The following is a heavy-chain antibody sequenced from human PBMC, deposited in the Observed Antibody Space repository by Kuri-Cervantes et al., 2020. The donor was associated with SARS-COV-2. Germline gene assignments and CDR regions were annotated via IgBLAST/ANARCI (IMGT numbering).Heavy chain of an antibody. CDR3: AKGPEGWNFPADENY. J-gene: IGHJ4*02. D-gene: IGHD1-7*01. CDR2: IKQDGSEK. V-gene: IGHV3-7*01. Sequence: GGSLRLSCAASGFTFSSYWMSWVRQAPGKGLEWVANIKQDGSEKYYADSVKGRFTISRDNSRNTLYLQMNSLRAEDTAVYYCAKGPEGWNFPADENYWGQGTLVTVSS. CDR1: GFTFSSYW.